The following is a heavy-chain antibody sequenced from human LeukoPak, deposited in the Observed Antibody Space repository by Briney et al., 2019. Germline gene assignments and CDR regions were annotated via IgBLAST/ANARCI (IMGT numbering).Heavy chain of an antibody. CDR2: INWNGGTT. Sequence: GGSLRLSCGAPGFIFDDYGMSWVRQAAGKGLEWVSGINWNGGTTGYAESVKGRFTISRDNAKNSLYLQMNNLRAEDTALYYCGRDEFGQSLRGMDVWGRGTTVTVSS. CDR1: GFIFDDYG. J-gene: IGHJ6*02. D-gene: IGHD3-10*01. V-gene: IGHV3-20*04. CDR3: GRDEFGQSLRGMDV.